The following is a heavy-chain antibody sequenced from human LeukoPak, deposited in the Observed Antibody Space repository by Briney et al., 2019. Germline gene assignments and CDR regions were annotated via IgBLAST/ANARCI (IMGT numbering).Heavy chain of an antibody. CDR3: TRVIVEVPCVSDYCDS. Sequence: GGSLRLSCAASGFTFSGHWMYWVRQAPGKGLEWVANIQEDGSHTYYVDSVKGRFTISRDNAKNTLYLQMNSLRAEDTAIYYCTRVIVEVPCVSDYCDSWGQGTLVTVSS. J-gene: IGHJ4*02. D-gene: IGHD2-2*01. CDR2: IQEDGSHT. V-gene: IGHV3-7*05. CDR1: GFTFSGHW.